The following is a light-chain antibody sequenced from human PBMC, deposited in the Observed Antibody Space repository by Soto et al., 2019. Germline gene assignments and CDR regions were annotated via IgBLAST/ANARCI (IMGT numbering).Light chain of an antibody. V-gene: IGKV3-11*01. CDR1: QSVGGF. J-gene: IGKJ4*01. CDR2: DTF. Sequence: EIVLTQSPATLSLSPGDRVTLSCRAGQSVGGFLAWYQQKPGQAPRLLIFDTFTRVTGIPARFSGGGSGTDFTLTISSLEPEDFAVYYCQQRSRWPLTFGGGTTVEIK. CDR3: QQRSRWPLT.